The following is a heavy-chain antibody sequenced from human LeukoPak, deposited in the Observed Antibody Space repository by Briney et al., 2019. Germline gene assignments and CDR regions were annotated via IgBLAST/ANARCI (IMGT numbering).Heavy chain of an antibody. CDR3: ARVQGSYGQSDV. D-gene: IGHD3-10*01. V-gene: IGHV3-66*01. CDR2: LYIDGST. J-gene: IGHJ6*02. CDR1: GFTFSDHY. Sequence: GGSLRLSCAASGFTFSDHYMSWVRQAPGKGLEWVSILYIDGSTYYADPVKGKFTISRDNSKNTLYLQMNSLRDEDTALYYCARVQGSYGQSDVWGQGTTVTISS.